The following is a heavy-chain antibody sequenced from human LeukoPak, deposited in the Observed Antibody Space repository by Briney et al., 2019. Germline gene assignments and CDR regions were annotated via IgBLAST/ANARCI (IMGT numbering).Heavy chain of an antibody. CDR1: GGSFSGYY. Sequence: SETLSLTCAVYGGSFSGYYWSWIRQPPGKGLEWIGEINHSGSTNYNPSLKSRVTISADTSKNQFPLKLSSVTAADTAVYYCANRSDIVATGGDYWGQGTLVTVSS. CDR2: INHSGST. J-gene: IGHJ4*02. D-gene: IGHD5-12*01. V-gene: IGHV4-34*01. CDR3: ANRSDIVATGGDY.